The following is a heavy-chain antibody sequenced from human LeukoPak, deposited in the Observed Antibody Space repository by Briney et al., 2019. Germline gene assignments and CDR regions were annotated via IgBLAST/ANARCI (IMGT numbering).Heavy chain of an antibody. J-gene: IGHJ5*02. CDR1: GFIVSSDY. CDR2: IYSGGNT. D-gene: IGHD2-2*01. Sequence: PGGSLRLSCAASGFIVSSDYMSWVRQAPGKGLEWVSVIYSGGNTYYADSVKGRFTISRDNSKNALYLQMNSLRAEDTAVYYCARESRGQLLLFWFDPWGQGTLVTVSS. CDR3: ARESRGQLLLFWFDP. V-gene: IGHV3-53*05.